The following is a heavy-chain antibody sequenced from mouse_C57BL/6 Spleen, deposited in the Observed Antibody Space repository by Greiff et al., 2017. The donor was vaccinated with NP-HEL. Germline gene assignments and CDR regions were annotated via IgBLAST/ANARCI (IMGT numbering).Heavy chain of an antibody. D-gene: IGHD1-1*01. V-gene: IGHV5-17*01. Sequence: EVKLMESGGGLVKPGGSLKLSCAASGFTFSDYGMHWVRQAPEKGLEWVAYISSGSSTIYYADTVKGRFTITRDDAKNTLFMQMTSLKSEDTAMYYCASLLLQRRVYYAMDYWGQGTSVTVSS. CDR1: GFTFSDYG. CDR2: ISSGSSTI. J-gene: IGHJ4*01. CDR3: ASLLLQRRVYYAMDY.